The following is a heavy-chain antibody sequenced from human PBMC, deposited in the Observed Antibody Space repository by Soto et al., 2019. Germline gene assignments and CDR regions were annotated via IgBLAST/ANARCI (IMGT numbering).Heavy chain of an antibody. Sequence: SETLSLTCSVSGDSISSSTFYWGWIRQSPGTGLEWIASIYYNGNTYYNPSLQSRVTISIDTSKNRFSLRLTSVTAADTAVFYCARPGRGGSNGVFYWPEGGRWFVSWGQGTLVTVSS. D-gene: IGHD2-8*01. J-gene: IGHJ5*01. CDR1: GDSISSSTFY. V-gene: IGHV4-39*01. CDR2: IYYNGNT. CDR3: ARPGRGGSNGVFYWPEGGRWFVS.